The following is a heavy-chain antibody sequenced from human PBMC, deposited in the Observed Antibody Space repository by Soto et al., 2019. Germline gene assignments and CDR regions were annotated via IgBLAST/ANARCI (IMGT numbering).Heavy chain of an antibody. D-gene: IGHD6-6*01. V-gene: IGHV2-70*01. CDR1: GFSLSSSGMS. CDR2: IDWDDKK. Sequence: ESGPTLVNPTQTLTLTCTFSGFSLSSSGMSLSWIRQPPGKALEWLALIDWDDKKYYSTSLKTRLTISKDTSKNQVVLTMTNMDPVDTATYFCARIHSPRIFDYWGQGALVTVSS. J-gene: IGHJ4*02. CDR3: ARIHSPRIFDY.